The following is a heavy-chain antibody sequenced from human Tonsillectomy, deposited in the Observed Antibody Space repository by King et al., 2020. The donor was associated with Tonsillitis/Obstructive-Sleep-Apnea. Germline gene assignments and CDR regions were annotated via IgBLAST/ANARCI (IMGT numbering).Heavy chain of an antibody. CDR1: GFTFSSYA. J-gene: IGHJ4*02. CDR2: ISGSGSST. CDR3: AKDGSAYRSSGGYAY. D-gene: IGHD6-6*01. Sequence: VQLVESGGGLVQPGGSLRLSGAASGFTFSSYAMNWVRQAPGKGLEWVSDISGSGSSTYYAESVKGRFTIYRDKSKNTLYLQMHSLRAEDTAVYYCAKDGSAYRSSGGYAYWGQGTLVTVSS. V-gene: IGHV3-23*04.